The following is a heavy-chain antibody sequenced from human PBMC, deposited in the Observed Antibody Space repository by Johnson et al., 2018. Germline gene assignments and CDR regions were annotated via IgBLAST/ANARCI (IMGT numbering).Heavy chain of an antibody. Sequence: LVQSGGGVVQPGRSLRLACAASGFTFSSYGMHWVRQAPGKGLEWLAFISYDGSNKYYADSVKGRFTISRDNSKNTLYLQMNSLRAEDTAVYYCASVFGADAFDIWGQGTMVTVSS. V-gene: IGHV3-30*03. CDR1: GFTFSSYG. CDR2: ISYDGSNK. D-gene: IGHD3-10*01. CDR3: ASVFGADAFDI. J-gene: IGHJ3*02.